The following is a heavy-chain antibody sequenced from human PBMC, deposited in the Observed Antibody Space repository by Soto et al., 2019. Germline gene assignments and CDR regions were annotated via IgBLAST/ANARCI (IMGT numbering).Heavy chain of an antibody. CDR1: GFTFSSYA. J-gene: IGHJ4*02. CDR3: AKLPTYYYDSSGYYYAYYFDY. Sequence: EVQLLESGGGLVQPGGSLRLSCAASGFTFSSYAMSWVRQAPGKGLEWVSAISGSGGSTYYADSVKGRFTISRDNSKNTLYLQMNSLRAEDTAVYYCAKLPTYYYDSSGYYYAYYFDYWGQGTLVTVSS. CDR2: ISGSGGST. D-gene: IGHD3-22*01. V-gene: IGHV3-23*01.